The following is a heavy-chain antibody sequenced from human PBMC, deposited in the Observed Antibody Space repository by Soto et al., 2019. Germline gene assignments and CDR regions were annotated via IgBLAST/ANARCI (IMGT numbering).Heavy chain of an antibody. CDR1: GFICSSYD. J-gene: IGHJ3*02. CDR3: AKATATGGGAFEI. D-gene: IGHD2-8*02. Sequence: GGSLRLSCGVSGFICSSYDMSWVRQAPGKGLEWVSTILVGGSTHYEDSVKGRFTISRDTSKNTVYLQMNSLTVGDTAVYYCAKATATGGGAFEICGQGTMVTVSS. V-gene: IGHV3-23*01. CDR2: ILVGGST.